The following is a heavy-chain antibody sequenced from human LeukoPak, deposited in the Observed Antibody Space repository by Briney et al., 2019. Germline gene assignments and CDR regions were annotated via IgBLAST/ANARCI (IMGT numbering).Heavy chain of an antibody. CDR1: GGTFSSYA. CDR2: IIPIFGTA. J-gene: IGHJ6*02. V-gene: IGHV1-69*13. D-gene: IGHD6-6*01. Sequence: SVKVSCKASGGTFSSYAISWVRQAPGQGLEWMGGIIPIFGTANYAQKFQGRVTITADESTSTAYMELSSLRSENTAVYYCARSMGIAARSYYYYGMDVWGQGTTVTVSS. CDR3: ARSMGIAARSYYYYGMDV.